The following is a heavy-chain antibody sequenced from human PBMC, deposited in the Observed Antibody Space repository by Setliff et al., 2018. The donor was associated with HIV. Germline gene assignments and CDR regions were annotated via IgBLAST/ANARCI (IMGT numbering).Heavy chain of an antibody. CDR2: IHYNEKT. J-gene: IGHJ4*02. Sequence: SETLSLTCTVSGGSASNSRYYWAWIRQPPGKGLEYIGSIHYNEKTYYNPSLKSRVTISIDTSKNQFSLSLTSVTGADTAVYYCAREDSSYHYFDYWGQGRLVTVSS. V-gene: IGHV4-39*07. D-gene: IGHD6-6*01. CDR1: GGSASNSRYY. CDR3: AREDSSYHYFDY.